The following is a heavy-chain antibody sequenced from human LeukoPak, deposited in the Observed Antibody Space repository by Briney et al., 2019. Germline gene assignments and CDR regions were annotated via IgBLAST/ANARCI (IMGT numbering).Heavy chain of an antibody. V-gene: IGHV3-20*04. Sequence: GRSLRLSCAASGFTFDDYGMSWVCETPGKGEECVSYINWNSDTTGYTDSVKGRFTISRDHSKRTLYLQMNSLRSEDSAVYYCAKEGLRFFDFWGQGTLVTVSS. CDR1: GFTFDDYG. D-gene: IGHD5-12*01. CDR2: INWNSDTT. J-gene: IGHJ4*02. CDR3: AKEGLRFFDF.